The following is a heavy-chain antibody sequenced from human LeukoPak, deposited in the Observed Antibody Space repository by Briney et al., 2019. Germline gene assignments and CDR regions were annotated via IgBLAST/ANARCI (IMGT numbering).Heavy chain of an antibody. J-gene: IGHJ6*03. CDR2: IYYSGST. Sequence: SETLSLTCTVSGGSISSSSYYWGWIRQPPGKGLEWIGSIYYSGSTYYNPSLKSRVTISVDTSKNQFSLKLSSVTAADTAVYYCARERGHWDRGSYYYYMDVWGKGTTVTVSS. V-gene: IGHV4-39*07. D-gene: IGHD5/OR15-5a*01. CDR1: GGSISSSSYY. CDR3: ARERGHWDRGSYYYYMDV.